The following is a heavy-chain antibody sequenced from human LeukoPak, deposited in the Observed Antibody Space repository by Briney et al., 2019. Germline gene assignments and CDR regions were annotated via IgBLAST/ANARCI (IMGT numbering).Heavy chain of an antibody. CDR1: GGSISSSSYY. D-gene: IGHD3-3*01. V-gene: IGHV4-39*01. CDR3: ASFLEWLPPFDY. Sequence: SETLSLTCTVSGGSISSSSYYWGWIRQPPGKGLEWIGSIYCSGSTYYNPSLKSRVTISVDTSKNQFSLKLSSVTAADTAVYYCASFLEWLPPFDYWGQGTLVTVSS. J-gene: IGHJ4*02. CDR2: IYCSGST.